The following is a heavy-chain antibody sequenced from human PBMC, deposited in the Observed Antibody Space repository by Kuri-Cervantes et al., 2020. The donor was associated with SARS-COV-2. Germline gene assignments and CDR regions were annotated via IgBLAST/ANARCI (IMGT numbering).Heavy chain of an antibody. CDR1: GYSISSCDY. Sequence: SETLSLTCTVSGYSISSCDYWGWIRQPPGKGLEWIGSIYHSGSTYYNPSLKSRVTISVDTSKNQFSLKLSSVTAADTAVYYCARDSRSSYQVLLDHYYYSYMDVWDKGTTVTVSS. CDR2: IYHSGST. V-gene: IGHV4-38-2*02. J-gene: IGHJ6*03. CDR3: ARDSRSSYQVLLDHYYYSYMDV. D-gene: IGHD3-3*01.